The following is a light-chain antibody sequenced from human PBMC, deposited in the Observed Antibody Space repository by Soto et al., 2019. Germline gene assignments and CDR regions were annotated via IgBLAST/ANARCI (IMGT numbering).Light chain of an antibody. V-gene: IGLV2-8*01. J-gene: IGLJ1*01. Sequence: QSALTQSPSASGSPGQSVTISCTGTSSDIGGYNSVSWYQQHPGKAPKVMIYDVSKRPSGVPDRFSGSKSGNTASLTVSALQAEVEADYYCSSYTDRNNLVFGTGTKLTVL. CDR2: DVS. CDR3: SSYTDRNNLV. CDR1: SSDIGGYNS.